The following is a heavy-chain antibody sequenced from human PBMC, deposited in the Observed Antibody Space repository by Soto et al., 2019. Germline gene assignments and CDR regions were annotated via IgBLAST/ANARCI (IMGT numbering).Heavy chain of an antibody. Sequence: PSETLSLTCTVSGGSISSSGHYWGWIRQPPGKGLEWIGYIYYSPSLKSRVTISLDTSKNQFSLTLSAVTAADTAMYYCSTRAYDTNGYYRFDPWGQGTLVTVSS. CDR1: GGSISSSGHY. CDR2: IYY. CDR3: STRAYDTNGYYRFDP. D-gene: IGHD3-22*01. V-gene: IGHV4-39*07. J-gene: IGHJ5*01.